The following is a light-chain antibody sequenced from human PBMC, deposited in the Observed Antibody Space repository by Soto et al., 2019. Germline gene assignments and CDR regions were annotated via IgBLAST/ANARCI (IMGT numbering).Light chain of an antibody. CDR2: GTS. J-gene: IGKJ1*01. CDR1: QSVNSN. CDR3: QQYNNWPRT. V-gene: IGKV3-15*01. Sequence: EIVMTQSTATLSLSPGERATLSCRASQSVNSNLAWYQQKAGQAPRLLIYGTSTRATGIPARFSGSGSGTDFTLTISSLQFEDFAVYYCQQYNNWPRTFGQGTKVDIK.